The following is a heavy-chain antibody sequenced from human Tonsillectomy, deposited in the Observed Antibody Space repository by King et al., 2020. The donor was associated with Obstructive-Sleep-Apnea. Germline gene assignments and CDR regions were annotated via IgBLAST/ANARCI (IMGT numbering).Heavy chain of an antibody. D-gene: IGHD3-22*01. J-gene: IGHJ4*02. V-gene: IGHV4-59*11. Sequence: VQLQESGPGLVKPSETLSLTCTVSGGSISSHYWSWIRQPPGKALEWIGYIYYTGSTNYNPSLKSRVTISVDTSKNQFSLKMVSVTAADTDVYYCVRGVYESSGYYLDFWGQGTLVTVSS. CDR2: IYYTGST. CDR1: GGSISSHY. CDR3: VRGVYESSGYYLDF.